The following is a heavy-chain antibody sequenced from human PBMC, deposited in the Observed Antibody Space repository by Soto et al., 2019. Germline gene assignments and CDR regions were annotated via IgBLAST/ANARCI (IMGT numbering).Heavy chain of an antibody. D-gene: IGHD3-10*01. V-gene: IGHV3-23*01. CDR3: AKPEEVVRGFDF. CDR2: ISGTGGAA. J-gene: IGHJ4*02. Sequence: WSLRLSCAASGFTFGHSAMSWVRQAPGKGLEWVAAISGTGGAAYYADSVKGRLTISRDNSRNTLFLQMNSLRVDDTAIYHCAKPEEVVRGFDFWGLGTLVTVSS. CDR1: GFTFGHSA.